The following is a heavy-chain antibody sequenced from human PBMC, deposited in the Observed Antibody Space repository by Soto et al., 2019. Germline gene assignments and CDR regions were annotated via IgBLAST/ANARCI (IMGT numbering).Heavy chain of an antibody. D-gene: IGHD1-26*01. Sequence: GESLKISCKGSGYSFISYWIGWVRQMPGKGLEWMGIIYPGDSDTRYSPSFQGQVTISADKSISTAYLQWSSLKASDTAMYYCARGRGPRNVVGAINVFDYWGQGTLVTVSS. J-gene: IGHJ4*02. V-gene: IGHV5-51*01. CDR3: ARGRGPRNVVGAINVFDY. CDR2: IYPGDSDT. CDR1: GYSFISYW.